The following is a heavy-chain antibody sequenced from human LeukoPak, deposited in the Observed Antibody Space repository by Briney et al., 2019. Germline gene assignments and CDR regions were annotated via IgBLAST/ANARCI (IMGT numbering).Heavy chain of an antibody. V-gene: IGHV1-46*01. CDR3: ARGWYYYDSSGGAYFDY. CDR2: INPNGGST. D-gene: IGHD3-22*01. CDR1: GYTFSSYY. J-gene: IGHJ4*02. Sequence: ASVQVSCQASGYTFSSYYMHWVRQAPGQGLEWMGLINPNGGSTNYAQKLQGRVTMTTDTSTSTAYMELRSLRSDDTAVYYCARGWYYYDSSGGAYFDYWGQGTLVTVSS.